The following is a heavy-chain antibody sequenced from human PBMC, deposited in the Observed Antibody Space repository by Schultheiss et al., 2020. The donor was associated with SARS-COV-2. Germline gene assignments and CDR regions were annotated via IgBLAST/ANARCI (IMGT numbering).Heavy chain of an antibody. CDR3: ATGIGDQIGIYGSGSLLYYYYGMDV. Sequence: SQTLSLTCTVSGGSISSGDYYWSWIRQPPGKGLEWIGYIYYSGSTYYNPSLKSRVTISVDTSKNQFSLKLSSVTAADTAVYYCATGIGDQIGIYGSGSLLYYYYGMDVWGQGTTVTVSS. CDR1: GGSISSGDYY. V-gene: IGHV4-30-4*01. J-gene: IGHJ6*02. CDR2: IYYSGST. D-gene: IGHD3-10*01.